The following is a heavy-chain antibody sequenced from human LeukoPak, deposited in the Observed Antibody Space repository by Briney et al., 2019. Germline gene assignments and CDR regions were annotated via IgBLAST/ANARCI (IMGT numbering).Heavy chain of an antibody. J-gene: IGHJ6*02. V-gene: IGHV3-74*01. CDR1: GFTFSSYS. CDR2: FSDDEGRT. Sequence: GSLRLSCAASGFTFSSYSMNWVRQAPGKGLVWVSRFSDDEGRTVYADSVKGRFTISKDNAKNTLYLQMNSLRAEDTAVYYCARDYFYGLDVWGQGTTVTVSS. CDR3: ARDYFYGLDV.